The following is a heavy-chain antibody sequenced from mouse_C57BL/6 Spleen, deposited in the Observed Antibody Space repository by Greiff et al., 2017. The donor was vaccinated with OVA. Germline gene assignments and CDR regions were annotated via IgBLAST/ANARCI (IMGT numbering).Heavy chain of an antibody. CDR1: GFTFNTYA. J-gene: IGHJ4*01. D-gene: IGHD1-1*01. V-gene: IGHV10-3*01. Sequence: EVKLVESGGGLVQPKGSLKLSCAASGFTFNTYAMHWVRQAPGQGLEWVARISSKSSNYATYSADSVKDRFTISRDASQSMLYLQKNDLKTEDTAMYYGAREGGSSFYYAMDYWGQGTSVTVSS. CDR2: ISSKSSNYAT. CDR3: AREGGSSFYYAMDY.